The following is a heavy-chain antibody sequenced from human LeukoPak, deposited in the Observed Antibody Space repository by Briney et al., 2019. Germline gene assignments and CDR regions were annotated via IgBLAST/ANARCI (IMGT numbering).Heavy chain of an antibody. CDR2: TRDKANSYTT. CDR1: GFTFSDHY. V-gene: IGHV3-72*01. J-gene: IGHJ4*02. Sequence: GGSLRLSCAASGFTFSDHYMDWVRQAPGKGLEWVGRTRDKANSYTTEYAASVKDRFTMSRDDSKNSVYPQMNSLKIEDTAVYYCARVGNSGGYYNPLDYWGQGTLVTVSS. D-gene: IGHD3-22*01. CDR3: ARVGNSGGYYNPLDY.